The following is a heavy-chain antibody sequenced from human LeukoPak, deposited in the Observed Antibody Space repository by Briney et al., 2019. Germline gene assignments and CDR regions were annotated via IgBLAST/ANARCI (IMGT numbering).Heavy chain of an antibody. CDR2: IYSSGST. J-gene: IGHJ3*02. D-gene: IGHD3-22*01. Sequence: SETLSLTCTVSGGSMSDYYWSWIRQPAGKGLEWIGRIYSSGSTYYNPSLKSRVTISVDTSKNQFSLKLSSVTAADTAVYYCARRTDYYDSSGYSVAFDIWGQGTMVTVSS. V-gene: IGHV4-4*07. CDR1: GGSMSDYY. CDR3: ARRTDYYDSSGYSVAFDI.